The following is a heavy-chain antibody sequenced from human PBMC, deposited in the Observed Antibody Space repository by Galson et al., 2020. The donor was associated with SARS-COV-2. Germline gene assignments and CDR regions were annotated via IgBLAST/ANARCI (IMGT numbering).Heavy chain of an antibody. J-gene: IGHJ4*02. CDR1: GFILSDHY. D-gene: IGHD2-2*01. Sequence: GGSLRLSCVASGFILSDHYMDWVRQAPGKGLELVGRIRNKANGYTTDYAASVKGRFTVSRDGSANSVDLQMNSLRTEDTAVYFCTRLYQGGYWGQGTLIPVSS. V-gene: IGHV3-72*01. CDR3: TRLYQGGY. CDR2: IRNKANGYTT.